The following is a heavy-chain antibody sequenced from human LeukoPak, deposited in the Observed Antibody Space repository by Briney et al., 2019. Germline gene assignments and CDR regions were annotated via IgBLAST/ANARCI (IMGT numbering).Heavy chain of an antibody. J-gene: IGHJ6*02. CDR1: AFTFRSYW. D-gene: IGHD1-26*01. V-gene: IGHV3-7*05. Sequence: GGSLRLSCAASAFTFRSYWMSWVRQAPGKGLEWVAMIKPDGSEKYYVDSVKGLFTISRDDAKNSLYLQMTSLRAEDTAVYYCTRDASGDTNSGPRMDVWGQGTTVTVSS. CDR3: TRDASGDTNSGPRMDV. CDR2: IKPDGSEK.